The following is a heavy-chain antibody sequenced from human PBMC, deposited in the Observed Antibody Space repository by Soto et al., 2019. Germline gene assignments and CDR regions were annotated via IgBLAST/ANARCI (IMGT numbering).Heavy chain of an antibody. V-gene: IGHV3-23*01. J-gene: IGHJ6*03. CDR3: ALIGITIFGVVIDYYYYYYMDV. CDR2: ISGSGGST. D-gene: IGHD3-3*01. CDR1: GFTFSSYA. Sequence: EVQLLESGGGLVQPGGSLRLSCAASGFTFSSYAMSWVRQAPGKGLEWVSAISGSGGSTYYADSVKGQFTISRDNSKNTLYLQMNSLRDEDTAVYYCALIGITIFGVVIDYYYYYYMDVWGKGTTVTVSS.